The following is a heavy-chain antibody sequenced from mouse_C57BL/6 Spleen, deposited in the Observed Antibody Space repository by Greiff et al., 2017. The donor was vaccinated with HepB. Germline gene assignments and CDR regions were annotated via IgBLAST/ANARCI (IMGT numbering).Heavy chain of an antibody. CDR2: IDPSDSET. Sequence: QVQLQQSGAELVRPGSSVKLSCKASGYTFTSYWMHWVKQRPIQGLEWIGNIDPSDSETHYNQKFKDKATLTVDKSSTTAYLQLSSLTSGDSAVYYCASGGYRAWFAYWVKGTLVTVSA. J-gene: IGHJ3*01. CDR3: ASGGYRAWFAY. CDR1: GYTFTSYW. D-gene: IGHD2-14*01. V-gene: IGHV1-52*01.